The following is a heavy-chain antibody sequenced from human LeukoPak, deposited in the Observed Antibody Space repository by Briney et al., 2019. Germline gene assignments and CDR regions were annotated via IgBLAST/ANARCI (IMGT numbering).Heavy chain of an antibody. V-gene: IGHV4-59*08. J-gene: IGHJ4*02. CDR2: IYYTGST. Sequence: SETLSLTCTVSSGSTYGYYWSWIRQPPGKGLDWIGYIYYTGSTNYSPSLKSRVTISVDTSKNQFSLKLSSVTAADTAAYYCARQFKGSFYFDYWGQGTLVTVSS. D-gene: IGHD3-16*02. CDR1: SGSTYGYY. CDR3: ARQFKGSFYFDY.